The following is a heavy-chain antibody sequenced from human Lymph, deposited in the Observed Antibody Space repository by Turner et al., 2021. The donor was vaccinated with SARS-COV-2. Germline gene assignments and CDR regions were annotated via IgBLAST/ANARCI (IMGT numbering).Heavy chain of an antibody. CDR3: AKDPGYCSGGSCYSRTYFDF. Sequence: VQLVASGGGVVQPGGSLRLSGAASGFTFDDYAMHWVRQAPGKGLEWVSLISGDGGGTYYADSVKCRFTISRDNSKISLSLQMNSLRAEDTALYYCAKDPGYCSGGSCYSRTYFDFWGQGTLVTVSA. D-gene: IGHD2-15*01. V-gene: IGHV3-43*02. CDR1: GFTFDDYA. J-gene: IGHJ4*02. CDR2: ISGDGGGT.